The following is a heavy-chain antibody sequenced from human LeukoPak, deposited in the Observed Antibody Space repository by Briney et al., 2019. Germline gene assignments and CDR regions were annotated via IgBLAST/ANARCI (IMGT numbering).Heavy chain of an antibody. V-gene: IGHV3-73*01. Sequence: GGSLRLSCAASGFTFSGSAMHWVRQASGKGLEWVGRIRSKANSYATAYAASVKGRFTISRDDSKNTAYLQMNSLKTEDTAVYYCTSYIAAAGRTEAFDIWGQGTMVTVSS. CDR3: TSYIAAAGRTEAFDI. CDR2: IRSKANSYAT. D-gene: IGHD6-13*01. J-gene: IGHJ3*02. CDR1: GFTFSGSA.